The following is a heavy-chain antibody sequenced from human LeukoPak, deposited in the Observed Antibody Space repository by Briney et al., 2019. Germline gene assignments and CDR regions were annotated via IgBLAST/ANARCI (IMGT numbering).Heavy chain of an antibody. Sequence: ASVKVSCKTSGYTFTNYGITWMRQAPGQGPEWMGWISAYNGNTNYAQKLQGRITMTTDTSTSTAYMELRSLRSDDTAVYYCARDLGGAVVGIIPLFDYWGQGTLVTVSP. CDR1: GYTFTNYG. D-gene: IGHD3-22*01. V-gene: IGHV1-18*01. CDR3: ARDLGGAVVGIIPLFDY. CDR2: ISAYNGNT. J-gene: IGHJ4*02.